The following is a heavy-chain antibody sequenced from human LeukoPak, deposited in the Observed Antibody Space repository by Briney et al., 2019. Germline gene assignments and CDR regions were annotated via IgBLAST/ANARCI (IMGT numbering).Heavy chain of an antibody. CDR3: ARDDALGDNALDI. CDR1: GFTFSSYG. Sequence: PGGSLRLSCAAPGFTFSSYGMHRVRQAPGKGLEWVAVILNDGSQEKYADSVKGRFTISRDNSKNTLFLQMNSLRAEDTAVYYCARDDALGDNALDIWGQGTMVTVSS. D-gene: IGHD3-16*01. CDR2: ILNDGSQE. J-gene: IGHJ3*02. V-gene: IGHV3-33*01.